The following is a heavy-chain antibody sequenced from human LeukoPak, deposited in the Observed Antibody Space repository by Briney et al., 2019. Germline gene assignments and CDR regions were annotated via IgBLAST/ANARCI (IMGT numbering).Heavy chain of an antibody. D-gene: IGHD3-3*01. V-gene: IGHV1-18*01. CDR3: ARGKVLRFLEYLDDTPNWFDP. J-gene: IGHJ5*02. Sequence: GASVTVSCKASGYTFSNYGLSWVRQAPGQGLEWMGWISTDSGNANYAQKFQGRLTMTTDTSTTTAYMELGSLRSDDTAVYYCARGKVLRFLEYLDDTPNWFDPWGQGTLVTVSS. CDR2: ISTDSGNA. CDR1: GYTFSNYG.